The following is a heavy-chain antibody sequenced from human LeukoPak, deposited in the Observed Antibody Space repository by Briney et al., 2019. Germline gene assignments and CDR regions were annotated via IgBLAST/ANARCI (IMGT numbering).Heavy chain of an antibody. CDR3: ATATCGGDCYIDY. V-gene: IGHV3-7*01. CDR1: GFTFSSYW. D-gene: IGHD2-21*02. Sequence: GGSLRLSCAASGFTFSSYWMSWVRQAPGKGLEWVANIKQDGSEKYYVDSVKGRFTISRDNAKNSLSLQMNSLRAEDTAVYYCATATCGGDCYIDYWGQGTLVTVSS. J-gene: IGHJ4*02. CDR2: IKQDGSEK.